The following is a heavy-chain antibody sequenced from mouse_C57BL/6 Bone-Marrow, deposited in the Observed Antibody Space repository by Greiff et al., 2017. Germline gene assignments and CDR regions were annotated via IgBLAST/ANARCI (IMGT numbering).Heavy chain of an antibody. CDR1: GFTFSDFY. CDR2: SRNKANDYTT. D-gene: IGHD2-4*01. J-gene: IGHJ4*01. Sequence: VKLMESGGGLVQSGRSLRLSCATSGFTFSDFYMEWVRQAPGKGLEWIAASRNKANDYTTEYSASVKGRFIVSRDTSQSILYLQMNALRAEDTAIYYCARDGDYDGGYAMDYWGQGTSVTVSS. CDR3: ARDGDYDGGYAMDY. V-gene: IGHV7-1*01.